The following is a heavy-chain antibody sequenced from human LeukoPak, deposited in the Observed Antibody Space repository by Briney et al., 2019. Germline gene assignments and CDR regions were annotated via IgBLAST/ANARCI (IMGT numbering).Heavy chain of an antibody. CDR1: GFTFSSYG. Sequence: GGSLRLSCAASGFTFSSYGMHWVRQAPGKGLEWVAFIRYDGSNKYYADSVKGRFTISRDNSKNTLYLQMNSLRAEDTAVYYCAKVRREQLQYFDYWGQGTLVTVSS. CDR2: IRYDGSNK. CDR3: AKVRREQLQYFDY. D-gene: IGHD6-6*01. V-gene: IGHV3-30*02. J-gene: IGHJ4*02.